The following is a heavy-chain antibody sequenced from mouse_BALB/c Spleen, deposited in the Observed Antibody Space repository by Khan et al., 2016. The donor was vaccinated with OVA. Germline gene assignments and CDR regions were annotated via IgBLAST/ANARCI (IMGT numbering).Heavy chain of an antibody. CDR2: IDPYNGGT. J-gene: IGHJ2*01. Sequence: VQLQQSGPELVKPGASVKVSCTASGYSFTDYNMFWVKQSHGKSLEWIGYIDPYNGGTSYNQKFKGKATLTVDKSSSTAFMHLSSLTSDDSAVFYCARTDYYGSSYDLDYWGQGTTLTVSS. CDR1: GYSFTDYN. CDR3: ARTDYYGSSYDLDY. V-gene: IGHV1S135*01. D-gene: IGHD1-1*01.